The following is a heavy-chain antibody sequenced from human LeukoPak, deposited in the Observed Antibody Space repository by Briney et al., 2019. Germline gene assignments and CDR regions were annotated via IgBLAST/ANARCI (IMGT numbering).Heavy chain of an antibody. Sequence: GGSLRLSCAASGFTFSSYAMSWVRQAPGKGLEWVSAISGSGGSTYYAGSVKGRFTISRDNSKNTLYLQMNSLRAEDTAVYYCARRRGIVATIRGDFDYWGQGTLVTVSS. CDR1: GFTFSSYA. V-gene: IGHV3-23*01. J-gene: IGHJ4*02. CDR3: ARRRGIVATIRGDFDY. CDR2: ISGSGGST. D-gene: IGHD5-12*01.